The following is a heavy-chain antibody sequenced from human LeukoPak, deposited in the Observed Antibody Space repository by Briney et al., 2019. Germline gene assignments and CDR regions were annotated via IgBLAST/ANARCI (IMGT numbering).Heavy chain of an antibody. Sequence: GGSLRLSCAVSGITLSNYGMSWVRQAPGKGLEWVAGISDSGGRTKYADSVKGRFTISRDNSKNTLYLQTNSLRAEDTAVYFCAKRGVVIRVILVGFHKEAYYFDSWGQGALVTVSS. J-gene: IGHJ4*02. CDR3: AKRGVVIRVILVGFHKEAYYFDS. CDR1: GITLSNYG. D-gene: IGHD3-22*01. CDR2: ISDSGGRT. V-gene: IGHV3-23*01.